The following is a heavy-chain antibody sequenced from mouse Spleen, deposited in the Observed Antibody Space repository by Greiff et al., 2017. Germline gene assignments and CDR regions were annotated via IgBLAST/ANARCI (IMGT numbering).Heavy chain of an antibody. J-gene: IGHJ2*01. Sequence: LLESGAELVRPGTSVKVSCKASGYAFTNYLIEWVKQRPGQGLEWIGVINPGSGGTNYNEKFKGKATLTADKSSSTSEDSAVYFCARSANWDRGYYFDYWGQGTTLTVSS. D-gene: IGHD4-1*01. CDR2: INPGSGGT. CDR1: GYAFTNYL. V-gene: IGHV1-54*01. CDR3: ARSANWDRGYYFDY.